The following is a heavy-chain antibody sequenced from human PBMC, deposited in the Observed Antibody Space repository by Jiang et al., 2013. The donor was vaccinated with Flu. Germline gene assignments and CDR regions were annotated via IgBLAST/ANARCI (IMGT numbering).Heavy chain of an antibody. CDR3: ARDFIPRTYSFGDY. CDR1: GFTFSSYG. Sequence: QLLESGGGVVQPGRSLRLSCAASGFTFSSYGMHWVRQAPGKGLEWVAVIWYDGSNKYYADSVKGRFTISRDNSKNTLYLQMNSLRAEDTAVYYCARDFIPRTYSFGDYWGQGTLVTVSS. D-gene: IGHD3-16*01. CDR2: IWYDGSNK. V-gene: IGHV3-33*01. J-gene: IGHJ4*02.